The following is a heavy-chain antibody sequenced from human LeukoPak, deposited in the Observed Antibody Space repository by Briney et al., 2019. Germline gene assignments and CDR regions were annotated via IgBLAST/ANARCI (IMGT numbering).Heavy chain of an antibody. J-gene: IGHJ5*02. CDR3: ASSKTNGDSSGWYAWFDP. Sequence: SETLSLTCTVSGGSIRSSSYYWGWLRQPPGEGLEWIGSIYYSGYTNYNPSLKSRVTISVDTSKNQFSLKLSSVTAADTAVYYCASSKTNGDSSGWYAWFDPWGQGTLVTVSS. D-gene: IGHD6-19*01. CDR2: IYYSGYT. V-gene: IGHV4-39*07. CDR1: GGSIRSSSYY.